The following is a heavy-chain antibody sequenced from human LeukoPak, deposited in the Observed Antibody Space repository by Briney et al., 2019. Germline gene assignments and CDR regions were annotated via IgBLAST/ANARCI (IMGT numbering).Heavy chain of an antibody. CDR2: IYYSGST. D-gene: IGHD6-13*01. V-gene: IGHV4-31*03. Sequence: SETLSLTCTVSGGSISSGGYYWSWIRQHPGKGLEWIGYIYYSGSTYYNPSLKSRVTISVDTSKNQFSLKLSPVTAADTAVYYCARGEATARYYYMDVWGKGTTVTVSS. CDR3: ARGEATARYYYMDV. CDR1: GGSISSGGYY. J-gene: IGHJ6*03.